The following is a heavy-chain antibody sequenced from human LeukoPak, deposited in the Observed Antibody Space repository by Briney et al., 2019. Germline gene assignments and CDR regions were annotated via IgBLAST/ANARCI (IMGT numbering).Heavy chain of an antibody. V-gene: IGHV1-2*02. CDR2: INPNSDKR. Sequence: ASVKVSCKASGYTFTDYYIHWLRQAPGQGVEWMGWINPNSDKRNYAQKFQGRVTMTRDTSISTAYIELSRLRSDDTAVYFCARVRDSSAWYQEVNAFDIWGQGTMVTVSS. D-gene: IGHD6-19*01. CDR1: GYTFTDYY. J-gene: IGHJ3*02. CDR3: ARVRDSSAWYQEVNAFDI.